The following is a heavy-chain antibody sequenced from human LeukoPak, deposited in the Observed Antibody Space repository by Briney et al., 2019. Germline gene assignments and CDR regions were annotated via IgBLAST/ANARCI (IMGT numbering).Heavy chain of an antibody. D-gene: IGHD2-2*01. CDR2: IYYSGST. Sequence: SETLSLTCTVSGGSISSLYYSWIRQPPGKGLERIGYIYYSGSTNYNPSLKSRVTISVDTSKNQFSLKLSSVTAADTAVYYCARGPDIVVVPAASGYFDLWGRGTLVTVSS. J-gene: IGHJ2*01. CDR1: GGSISSLY. V-gene: IGHV4-59*01. CDR3: ARGPDIVVVPAASGYFDL.